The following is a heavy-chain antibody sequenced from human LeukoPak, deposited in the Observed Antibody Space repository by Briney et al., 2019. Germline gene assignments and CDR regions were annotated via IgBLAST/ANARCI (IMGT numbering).Heavy chain of an antibody. V-gene: IGHV4-39*01. Sequence: SETLSLTCTFSDRATSSSSYYWCGMRQPPGKGLEGVGSIYYSGSTYYNPSLKSRVTISLDTSKNHFSLMLRSVTAADTAVYYCARQGAPLIVVVIEWFDPWGQGTLVTVSS. CDR1: DRATSSSSYY. D-gene: IGHD3-22*01. J-gene: IGHJ5*02. CDR3: ARQGAPLIVVVIEWFDP. CDR2: IYYSGST.